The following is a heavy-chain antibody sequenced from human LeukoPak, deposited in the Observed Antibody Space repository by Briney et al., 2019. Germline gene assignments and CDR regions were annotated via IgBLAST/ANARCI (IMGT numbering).Heavy chain of an antibody. CDR1: GASISNYY. D-gene: IGHD1-26*01. CDR2: IHSSGGS. V-gene: IGHV4-4*09. CDR3: ARLGSYHDF. Sequence: PSETLSLTCTVSGASISNYYWSWIRQTPEKGLEWMGHIHSSGGSSYYPSLKSRLTLSIETSRNQLSLKLPSVTAADTAVYFCARLGSYHDFWGQGALVTVSS. J-gene: IGHJ4*02.